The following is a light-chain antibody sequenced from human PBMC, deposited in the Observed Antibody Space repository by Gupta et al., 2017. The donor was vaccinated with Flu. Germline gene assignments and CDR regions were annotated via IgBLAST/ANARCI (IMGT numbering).Light chain of an antibody. CDR1: QSINHW. J-gene: IGKJ4*01. CDR2: EAS. V-gene: IGKV1-5*03. Sequence: DIQMTQSPSTLSASVGDRVTITCRASQSINHWLAWYQQKPGKAPNLLIYEASTLPRGVPSRFSGSGSGTEFTLTISSLQPDDFATYYCQQDINYPFTFGRGTKVDIK. CDR3: QQDINYPFT.